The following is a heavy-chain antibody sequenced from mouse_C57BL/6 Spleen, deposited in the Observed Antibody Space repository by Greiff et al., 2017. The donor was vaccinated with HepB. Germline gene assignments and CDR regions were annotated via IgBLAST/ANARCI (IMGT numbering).Heavy chain of an antibody. V-gene: IGHV5-4*01. CDR1: GFTFSSYA. CDR3: ARDGEKNYFDY. J-gene: IGHJ2*01. CDR2: ISDGGSYT. Sequence: EVKLMESGGGLVKPGGSLKLSCAASGFTFSSYAMSWVRQTPEKRLEWVATISDGGSYTYYPDNVKGRFTISRDNAKNNLYLQMSHLKSEDTAMYYCARDGEKNYFDYGGQGTTLTVSS.